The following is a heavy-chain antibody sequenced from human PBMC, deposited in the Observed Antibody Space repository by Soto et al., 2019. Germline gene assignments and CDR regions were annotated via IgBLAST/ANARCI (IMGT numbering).Heavy chain of an antibody. J-gene: IGHJ4*02. D-gene: IGHD2-2*01. V-gene: IGHV3-74*01. Sequence: GGSLRLSCAAPGFTFSAYWMHWVCQAPGKGLVWVSRINTDGSDTSYADPVKGRFTISRDNAKNTLYLQMNSLRAEDTAIYYCASPVVPAAIWGQGTLVTVSS. CDR1: GFTFSAYW. CDR2: INTDGSDT. CDR3: ASPVVPAAI.